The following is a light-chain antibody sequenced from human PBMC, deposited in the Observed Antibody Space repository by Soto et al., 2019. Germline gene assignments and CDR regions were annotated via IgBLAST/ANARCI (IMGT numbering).Light chain of an antibody. CDR2: GAS. J-gene: IGKJ2*01. Sequence: EIVLTQSPGTLSLSPGERATLSCRASQSVSKMYLAWYQQKPGQAPRLLIYGASSRATGIPDRFSGSGSGTDFTLTISSLEPEDFAVYYCQQYSTSPYTFGQGTKLEIK. CDR3: QQYSTSPYT. CDR1: QSVSKMY. V-gene: IGKV3-20*01.